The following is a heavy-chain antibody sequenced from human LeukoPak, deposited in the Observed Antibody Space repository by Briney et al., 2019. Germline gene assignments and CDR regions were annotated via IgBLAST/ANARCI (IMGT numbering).Heavy chain of an antibody. CDR3: ARSLPGDGRYFDY. V-gene: IGHV4-34*01. CDR2: IYHTGTT. D-gene: IGHD7-27*01. J-gene: IGHJ4*02. CDR1: GGSFSGYY. Sequence: SETLSLTCTVYGGSFSGYYGSWIRQPTGRGLEWIGEIYHTGTTYYNPSLKSRVTISLDTSRNQLSLKLSSVTAADTAVYFCARSLPGDGRYFDYWGQGTLVTVSS.